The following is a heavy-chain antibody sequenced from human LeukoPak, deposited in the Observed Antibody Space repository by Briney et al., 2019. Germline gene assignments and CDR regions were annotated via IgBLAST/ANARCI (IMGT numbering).Heavy chain of an antibody. CDR1: GGSSRSGDYF. D-gene: IGHD4-23*01. CDR3: ARENNDYGGKKAFDY. V-gene: IGHV4-30-4*01. Sequence: PSQTLSLTRAVSGGSSRSGDYFWSWISQPPGKGLEWIGHIHYSGNTYYSPSLKSRVSISVDTSKNQFSLKLSSVTAADTAVYYCARENNDYGGKKAFDYWGQGTLVTVSS. CDR2: IHYSGNT. J-gene: IGHJ4*02.